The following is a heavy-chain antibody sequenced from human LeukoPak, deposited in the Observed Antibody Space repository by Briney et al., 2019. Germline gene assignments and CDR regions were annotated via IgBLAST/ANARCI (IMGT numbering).Heavy chain of an antibody. J-gene: IGHJ4*02. Sequence: ESGPTLVNPPQTLTLTCTFSGFSLRTGGVGVGWIRQPPGKALEWLSLIYWDDDKRYSPSLKSRLTITKDTSKTQVVLTMTNMDPVDTATYYCAHIGYYYDSSGYGFLDYWGQGTLVTVSS. CDR2: IYWDDDK. V-gene: IGHV2-5*02. CDR1: GFSLRTGGVG. D-gene: IGHD3-22*01. CDR3: AHIGYYYDSSGYGFLDY.